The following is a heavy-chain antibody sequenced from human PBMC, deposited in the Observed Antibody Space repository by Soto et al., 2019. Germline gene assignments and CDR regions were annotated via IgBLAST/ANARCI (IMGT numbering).Heavy chain of an antibody. J-gene: IGHJ4*02. V-gene: IGHV4-31*03. CDR2: IYYSGST. Sequence: QVQLQESGPGLVKPSQTLSLTCTVSGGSISSGGYYWSWIRQHPGKGLEWIGYIYYSGSTYYNPSLRSRVTRSVDTSKNQFSLKLGSVTAADTALYYCASLPYGSGIHHFDYWGQGTLVIVSS. D-gene: IGHD3-10*01. CDR3: ASLPYGSGIHHFDY. CDR1: GGSISSGGYY.